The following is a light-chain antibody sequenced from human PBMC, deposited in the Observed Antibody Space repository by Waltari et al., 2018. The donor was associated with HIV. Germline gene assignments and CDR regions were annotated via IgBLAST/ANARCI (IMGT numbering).Light chain of an antibody. CDR3: QQYGRSPIT. V-gene: IGKV3-20*01. CDR2: GAS. CDR1: HSVSPY. J-gene: IGKJ5*01. Sequence: DTVLTQSPGTLSLSPGERATLSCRTTHSVSPYLAWYQQKPGQAPRLLIYGASSRATGIPDRFSGSGSGTDFTLTISRLVPEDFAVYYCQQYGRSPITFGQGTRLEIK.